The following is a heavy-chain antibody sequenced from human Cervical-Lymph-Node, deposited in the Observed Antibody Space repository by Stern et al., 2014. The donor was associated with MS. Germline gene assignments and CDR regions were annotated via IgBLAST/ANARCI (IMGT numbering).Heavy chain of an antibody. CDR1: GGSISSSGYY. J-gene: IGHJ5*02. CDR3: ATTRWDLFTWNWFDP. V-gene: IGHV4-61*02. CDR2: IHDSGST. Sequence: VQLVESGPGLVKPSQTLSLTCTVSGGSISSSGYYWSWIRQPADKGLEWIGRIHDSGSTYYNPSLKSRVTISMEPATNQFSLKLPSVTAADTAVYYCATTRWDLFTWNWFDPWGQGTLVTVSS. D-gene: IGHD1-26*01.